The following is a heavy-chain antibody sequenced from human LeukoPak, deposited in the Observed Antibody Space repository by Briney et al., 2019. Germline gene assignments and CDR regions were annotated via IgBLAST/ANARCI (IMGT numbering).Heavy chain of an antibody. CDR2: IWYDGSNK. D-gene: IGHD3-10*01. V-gene: IGHV3-33*06. CDR1: GFTFSSYG. Sequence: PGGSLRLSCAASGFTFSSYGMHWVRQAPGKGLEWVAVIWYDGSNKYYADSVKGRFTISRDNSKNTLYLQMNSLRAEDTAVYYCAKNPPFFGLQPLDYWGQGTLVTVSS. J-gene: IGHJ4*02. CDR3: AKNPPFFGLQPLDY.